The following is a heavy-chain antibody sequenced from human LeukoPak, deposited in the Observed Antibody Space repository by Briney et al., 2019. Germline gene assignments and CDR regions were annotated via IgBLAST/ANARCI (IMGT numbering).Heavy chain of an antibody. CDR3: AKGYGIIDY. D-gene: IGHD1-1*01. CDR2: ISYDGSNK. CDR1: GFTFSSYG. Sequence: GRSLRLSCAASGFTFSSYGMHWVRQAPGKGPEWVAVISYDGSNKYYADSVKGRFTISRYNSKNTLYLQMNSLRAEDTAVYYCAKGYGIIDYWGQGTLVTVSS. J-gene: IGHJ4*02. V-gene: IGHV3-30*18.